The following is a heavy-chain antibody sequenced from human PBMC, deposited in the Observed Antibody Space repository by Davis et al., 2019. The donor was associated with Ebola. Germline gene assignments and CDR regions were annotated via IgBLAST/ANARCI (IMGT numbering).Heavy chain of an antibody. CDR1: GGSVSNYY. CDR2: INHSGST. V-gene: IGHV4-34*01. J-gene: IGHJ6*02. Sequence: SETLSLTCTVSGGSVSNYYWSWIRQPPGKGLEWIGEINHSGSTNYNPSLKSRVTISVDTSKNQFSLKLSSVTAADTAVYYCARSKIFGVVTNYYYYYGMDVWGQGTTVTVSS. CDR3: ARSKIFGVVTNYYYYYGMDV. D-gene: IGHD3-3*01.